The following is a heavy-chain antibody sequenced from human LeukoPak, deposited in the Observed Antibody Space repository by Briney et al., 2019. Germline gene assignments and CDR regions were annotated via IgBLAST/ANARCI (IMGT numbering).Heavy chain of an antibody. V-gene: IGHV3-15*01. CDR1: GLTFTNVW. J-gene: IGHJ4*02. CDR2: IKSKTDGGTT. D-gene: IGHD3-10*01. CDR3: TASLWFGERIFDY. Sequence: GGSLRLSCAASGLTFTNVWMSWVRQAPGKGLEWVGRIKSKTDGGTTYYAAPVKGRFTISRDDSKNTLYLQMNSLETEDTAVYYCTASLWFGERIFDYWGQGTLVTVSS.